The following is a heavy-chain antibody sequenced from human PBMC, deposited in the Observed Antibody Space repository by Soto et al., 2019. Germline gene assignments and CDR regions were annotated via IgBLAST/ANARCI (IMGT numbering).Heavy chain of an antibody. V-gene: IGHV3-21*01. J-gene: IGHJ4*02. Sequence: EVQLVESGGGLVKPGGSLRLSCAASGFTFTRYSMNWVRQAPGKGLEWVSSISSTTNYIYYADSMKGRFTVSRDNAKNSVYLDMNSLSAEDTAVYYCARESDDLTSNCDYWGQGTLVTFSS. CDR3: ARESDDLTSNCDY. CDR1: GFTFTRYS. D-gene: IGHD1-1*01. CDR2: ISSTTNYI.